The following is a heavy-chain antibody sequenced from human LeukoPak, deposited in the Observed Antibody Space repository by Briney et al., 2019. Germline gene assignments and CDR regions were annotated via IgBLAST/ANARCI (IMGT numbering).Heavy chain of an antibody. D-gene: IGHD3-10*01. J-gene: IGHJ6*03. V-gene: IGHV5-51*01. Sequence: GESLKISCQGSGYNFANYWSAWVRQMPGKGLGWMGIIYLDDSDTKYSPSFQGQVTTSADKSITTAYLQWDSLKASDTAMYYCARLWRYYYYYMDGWGKGTTVTVSS. CDR2: IYLDDSDT. CDR1: GYNFANYW. CDR3: ARLWRYYYYYMDG.